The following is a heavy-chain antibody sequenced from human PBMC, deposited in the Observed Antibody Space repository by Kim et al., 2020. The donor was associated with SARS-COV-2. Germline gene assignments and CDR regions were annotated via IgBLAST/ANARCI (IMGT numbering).Heavy chain of an antibody. J-gene: IGHJ4*02. CDR2: ISGSGGST. Sequence: GGSLRLSCAASGFTFSSYAMSWVRQAPGKGLEWVSAISGSGGSTYYADSVKGRFTISRDNSKNTLYLQMNSLRAEDTAVYYCAKDLYPRGYSGSYRGGYFDYWGQGTLVTVSS. CDR3: AKDLYPRGYSGSYRGGYFDY. D-gene: IGHD1-26*01. CDR1: GFTFSSYA. V-gene: IGHV3-23*01.